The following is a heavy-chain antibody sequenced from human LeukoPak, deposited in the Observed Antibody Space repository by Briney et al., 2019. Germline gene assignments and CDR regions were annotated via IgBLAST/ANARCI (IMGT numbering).Heavy chain of an antibody. D-gene: IGHD6-6*01. V-gene: IGHV3-33*01. CDR3: ARDKGDLSSYYYYYGMDV. CDR1: GFTFSSYG. Sequence: PGRSLRLSCAASGFTFSSYGMHWVRQAPGKGLEWVAVIWYDGSNKYYADSVKGRFTISRDNSKNTLYLQMNSLRAEDTAVYYCARDKGDLSSYYYYYGMDVWGKGTTVTVSS. J-gene: IGHJ6*04. CDR2: IWYDGSNK.